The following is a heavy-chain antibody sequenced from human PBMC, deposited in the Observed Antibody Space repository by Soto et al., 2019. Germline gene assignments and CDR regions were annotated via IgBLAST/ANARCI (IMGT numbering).Heavy chain of an antibody. Sequence: SLRLSCACTALPFNSYGMMGVRQDPAQGLEWVSAITGSGGSTNYADSVRGRFTISRDNSKSTLYMQMNSLRDEDAAIYYCTKATRGGGIGDWYLDLWGRGTLVTVS. D-gene: IGHD2-15*01. CDR3: TKATRGGGIGDWYLDL. J-gene: IGHJ2*01. CDR2: ITGSGGST. V-gene: IGHV3-23*01. CDR1: ALPFNSYG.